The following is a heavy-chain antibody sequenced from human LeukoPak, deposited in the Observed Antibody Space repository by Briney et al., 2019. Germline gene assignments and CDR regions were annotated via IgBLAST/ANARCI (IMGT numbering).Heavy chain of an antibody. J-gene: IGHJ4*02. CDR3: SRRFWTGYYDS. Sequence: GGSLRLSCAASGFTFSSAWMTWVRQAPGKGLEYVARIKSKVDGETTDYIAPVKGRFIISRDDSKNPLYLQMNSLRTEDTAVYYCSRRFWTGYYDSWGQGTLVTVSS. D-gene: IGHD3/OR15-3a*01. CDR1: GFTFSSAW. V-gene: IGHV3-15*01. CDR2: IKSKVDGETT.